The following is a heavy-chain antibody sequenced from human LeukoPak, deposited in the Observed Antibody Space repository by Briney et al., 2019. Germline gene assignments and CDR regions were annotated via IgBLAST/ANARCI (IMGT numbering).Heavy chain of an antibody. J-gene: IGHJ4*02. Sequence: GASVKVSCKASGYTFTGYYMHWVRQAPGQGLEWMGWINPNSGGTNYAQKFQGRVTMTRDTSISTAYMELSRLRSDDTAVYYCARRGPYSSSWYKDLNFDYWGQGTLVTVSS. CDR2: INPNSGGT. CDR1: GYTFTGYY. V-gene: IGHV1-2*02. D-gene: IGHD6-13*01. CDR3: ARRGPYSSSWYKDLNFDY.